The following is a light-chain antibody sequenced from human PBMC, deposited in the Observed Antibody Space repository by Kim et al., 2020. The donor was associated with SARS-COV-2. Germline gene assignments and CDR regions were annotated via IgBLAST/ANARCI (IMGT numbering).Light chain of an antibody. V-gene: IGLV3-19*01. CDR3: KSRTSGNVV. CDR2: GKN. Sequence: SSELTQDPAVSVALGQTVRITCRGDSLRSYYATWYQQKPGQAPVLVIYGKNNRPSGIPDRFSGSSSGNTASLTITGAQAEDEADYYCKSRTSGNVVFGGGTKLTVL. CDR1: SLRSYY. J-gene: IGLJ2*01.